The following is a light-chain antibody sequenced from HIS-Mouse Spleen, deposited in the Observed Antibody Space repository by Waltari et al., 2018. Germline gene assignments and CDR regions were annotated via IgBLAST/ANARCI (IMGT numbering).Light chain of an antibody. Sequence: DIQMTQSPSTLSASVGDRVTTTCRASQRISSWLAWYQQKPGKAPKLLIYKASSLESGVPSRFSGSGSGTEFTLTISSLQPDDFATYYCQQYNSYSMYTFGQGTKLEIK. CDR2: KAS. CDR1: QRISSW. J-gene: IGKJ2*01. CDR3: QQYNSYSMYT. V-gene: IGKV1-5*03.